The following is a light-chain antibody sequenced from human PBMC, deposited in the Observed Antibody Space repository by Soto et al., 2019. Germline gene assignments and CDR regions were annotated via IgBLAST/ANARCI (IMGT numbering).Light chain of an antibody. CDR2: AAS. V-gene: IGKV1-39*01. Sequence: DLQMTQSPSSLSASVGERVTITCQASQGIRYYLTWFQQKPGKAPNLLIYAASSLQTGVPSRFSGSGSGTDFTLTILSLKREDFATYYCQQSHTRLCTFGLGTKVDIK. CDR1: QGIRYY. CDR3: QQSHTRLCT. J-gene: IGKJ3*01.